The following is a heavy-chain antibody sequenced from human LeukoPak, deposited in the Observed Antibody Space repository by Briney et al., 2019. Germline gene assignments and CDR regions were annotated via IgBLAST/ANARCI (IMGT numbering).Heavy chain of an antibody. CDR3: ARREMATPWAHDAFDI. D-gene: IGHD5-24*01. V-gene: IGHV1-46*01. CDR1: GYTFTSYY. Sequence: ASVKVSCKASGYTFTSYYMHWVRQAPGQGHEWMGIINPSGGSTSYAQKFQGRVTMTRDTSTSTVYMELSSLRSEDTAVYYCARREMATPWAHDAFDIWGQGQWSPSLQ. CDR2: INPSGGST. J-gene: IGHJ3*02.